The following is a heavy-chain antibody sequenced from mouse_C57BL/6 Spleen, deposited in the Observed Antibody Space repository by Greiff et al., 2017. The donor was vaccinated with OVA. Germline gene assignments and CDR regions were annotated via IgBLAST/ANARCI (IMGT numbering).Heavy chain of an antibody. CDR3: ARSGDYYGSSYWYFEV. CDR2: IGPGSGST. Sequence: QVQLQQSGAELVKPGASVKISCKASGYTFTDYYINWVKQRPGQGLEWIGKIGPGSGSTYYNEKFKGKATLTADKSSSTAYMQLSSLTSEDSAVYFCARSGDYYGSSYWYFEVWGTGTTVTVYS. CDR1: GYTFTDYY. D-gene: IGHD1-1*01. V-gene: IGHV1-77*01. J-gene: IGHJ1*03.